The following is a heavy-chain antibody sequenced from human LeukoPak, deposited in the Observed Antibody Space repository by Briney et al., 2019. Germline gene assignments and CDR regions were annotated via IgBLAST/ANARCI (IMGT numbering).Heavy chain of an antibody. Sequence: PSETLSLTCTVSGGSISSGSYYWSWIRQPAGKGLEWIGRIYTSGSTNYNPSLKSRVTISVDTSKNQFSLKLSSVTAADTAVYYCARTLLGIDYGSGSYDFDYWGQGTLATVSS. CDR3: ARTLLGIDYGSGSYDFDY. CDR2: IYTSGST. CDR1: GGSISSGSYY. D-gene: IGHD3-10*01. J-gene: IGHJ4*02. V-gene: IGHV4-61*02.